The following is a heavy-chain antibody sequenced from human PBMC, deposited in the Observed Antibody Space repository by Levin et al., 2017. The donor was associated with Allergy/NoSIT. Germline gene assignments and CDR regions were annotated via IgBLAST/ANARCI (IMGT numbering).Heavy chain of an antibody. V-gene: IGHV1-69*04. CDR1: GGTFSSYT. CDR2: IIPILGIA. J-gene: IGHJ4*02. CDR3: ARDRGIAAAGDFDY. Sequence: PGASVKVSCKASGGTFSSYTISWVRQAPGQGLEWMGRIIPILGIANYAQKFQGRVTITADKSTSTAYMELSSLRSEDTAVYYCARDRGIAAAGDFDYWGQGTLVTVSS. D-gene: IGHD6-13*01.